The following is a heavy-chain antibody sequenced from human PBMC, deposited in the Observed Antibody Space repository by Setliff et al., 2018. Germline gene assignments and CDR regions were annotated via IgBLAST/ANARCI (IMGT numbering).Heavy chain of an antibody. D-gene: IGHD3-10*01. CDR2: IGHTGSI. CDR1: GYSISSGYI. J-gene: IGHJ4*02. V-gene: IGHV4-38-2*02. CDR3: HCGDSRFGLIDY. Sequence: PSETLSLTCTVSGYSISSGYIWGWIRQPPGKGLEWVGNIGHTGSINYNPSLKSRFTISRDNFKNTLYLQMDRVRPDDTALYFCHCGDSRFGLIDYWGQGIMVTVSS.